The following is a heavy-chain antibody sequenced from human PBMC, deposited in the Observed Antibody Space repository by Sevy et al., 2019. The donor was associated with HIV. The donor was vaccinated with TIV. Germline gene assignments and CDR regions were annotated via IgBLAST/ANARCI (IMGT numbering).Heavy chain of an antibody. CDR3: ARDPGYYDSSAAGAFDI. D-gene: IGHD3-22*01. CDR2: IYHSGST. J-gene: IGHJ3*02. V-gene: IGHV4-30-2*01. Sequence: SETLSLTCAVSGGSISSGGYSWSWIRQPPGKGLEWIGYIYHSGSTYYNPSLKSRVTISVDGSKNQFSRKLSSVTAADTAVYYCARDPGYYDSSAAGAFDIWGQGTMVTVSS. CDR1: GGSISSGGYS.